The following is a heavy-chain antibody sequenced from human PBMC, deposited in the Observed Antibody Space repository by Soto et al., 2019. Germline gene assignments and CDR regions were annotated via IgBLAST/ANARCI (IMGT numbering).Heavy chain of an antibody. D-gene: IGHD4-17*01. J-gene: IGHJ5*02. Sequence: QVYLRESGPGLVKPSGTLSLTCTVSGGSIISPNWWSWVRQPPGKGLEWIGDIFHTGSTNLNSSLKSRVTFSVDKSENQFSLNLTSVRAADTAVYYCARDDGNYYFFDTWGQGTLVTVSS. CDR2: IFHTGST. CDR3: ARDDGNYYFFDT. CDR1: GGSIISPNW. V-gene: IGHV4-4*02.